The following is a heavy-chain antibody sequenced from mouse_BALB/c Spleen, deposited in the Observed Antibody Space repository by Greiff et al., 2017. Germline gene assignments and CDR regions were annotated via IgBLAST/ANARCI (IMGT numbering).Heavy chain of an antibody. CDR1: GFTFNTYA. CDR2: IRSKSNNYAT. Sequence: DVHLVESGGGLVQPKGSLKLSCAASGFTFNTYAMNWVRQAPGKGLEWVARIRSKSNNYATYYPDSVKDRFTISRDDSQSMLYLQMNNLKTEDTAMYYCVSGYYAMDYWGQGTSVTVSS. J-gene: IGHJ4*01. V-gene: IGHV10-1*02. CDR3: VSGYYAMDY.